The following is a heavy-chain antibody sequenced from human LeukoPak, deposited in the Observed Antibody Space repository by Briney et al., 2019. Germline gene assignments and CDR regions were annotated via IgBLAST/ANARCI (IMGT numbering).Heavy chain of an antibody. D-gene: IGHD2-8*01. CDR2: IYPGDSDT. V-gene: IGHV5-51*01. CDR3: ARLGYCTNGVCYNGWFDP. CDR1: GYSFTSYW. Sequence: GESLKISCKGSGYSFTSYWIGWVRQMPGKGLEWMGIIYPGDSDTRYSPSFQGQVPISADKSISTAYLQWSSLKASDTAMYYCARLGYCTNGVCYNGWFDPWGQGTLVTVSS. J-gene: IGHJ5*02.